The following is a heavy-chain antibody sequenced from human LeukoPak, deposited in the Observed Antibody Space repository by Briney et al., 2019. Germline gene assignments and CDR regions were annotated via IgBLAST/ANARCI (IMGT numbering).Heavy chain of an antibody. CDR1: GFTFDDYA. Sequence: GGSLRLSCAASGFTFDDYAMHWVRQAPGKGLEWVSGISWNSGSIGYADSVKGRFTISRDNAKNSLYLQMNSLRAEDTALYYCAKVHTPYSRHDAFDIWGQGTMVTVSS. CDR2: ISWNSGSI. J-gene: IGHJ3*02. CDR3: AKVHTPYSRHDAFDI. V-gene: IGHV3-9*01. D-gene: IGHD6-13*01.